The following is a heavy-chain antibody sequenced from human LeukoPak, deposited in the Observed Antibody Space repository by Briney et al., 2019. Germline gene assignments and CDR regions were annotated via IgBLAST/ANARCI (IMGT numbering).Heavy chain of an antibody. J-gene: IGHJ5*02. CDR1: GGSISSSSYY. V-gene: IGHV4-39*07. CDR2: IYYSGST. Sequence: SETLSLTCTVSGGSISSSSYYWGWIRQPPGKGLEWIGSIYYSGSTYYNPSLKSRVTISVDTSKNQFSLKLSSVTAADTVVYYCARDRDQLLGNTNWFGPWGQGTLVTVSS. CDR3: ARDRDQLLGNTNWFGP. D-gene: IGHD2-2*01.